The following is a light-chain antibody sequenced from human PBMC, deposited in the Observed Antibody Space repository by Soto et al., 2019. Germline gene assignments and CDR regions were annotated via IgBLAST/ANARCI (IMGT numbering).Light chain of an antibody. Sequence: EIVLTQSPGTLSLSPGERATLSCRASHSVSSSYLAWYQQKPGQAPRTLIYGASSRATGIPDRFSGSGSGTDFTLTISRLEPEDSAVYYCQQYGTLITFGQGTRLEIK. V-gene: IGKV3-20*01. CDR3: QQYGTLIT. CDR2: GAS. CDR1: HSVSSSY. J-gene: IGKJ5*01.